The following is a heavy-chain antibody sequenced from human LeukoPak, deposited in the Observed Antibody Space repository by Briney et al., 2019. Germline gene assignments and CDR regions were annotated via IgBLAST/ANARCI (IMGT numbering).Heavy chain of an antibody. Sequence: PSETLSLTCTVSGGSISSYYWTWIRQPPGKGLEWIGYIYYSGSTNYNPSLKSRVTISVDTSKNQFSLKLSSVTAADTAAYYCARQGRGFGGNSDYWGQGTLVTVSS. CDR3: ARQGRGFGGNSDY. CDR1: GGSISSYY. CDR2: IYYSGST. V-gene: IGHV4-59*08. D-gene: IGHD4-23*01. J-gene: IGHJ4*02.